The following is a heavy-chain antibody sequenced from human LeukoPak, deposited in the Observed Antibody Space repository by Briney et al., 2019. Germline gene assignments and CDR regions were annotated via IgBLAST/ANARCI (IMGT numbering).Heavy chain of an antibody. CDR3: ARFSSGYPPRPY. J-gene: IGHJ4*02. D-gene: IGHD3-22*01. Sequence: ASAKVSCKASGYTFTSYDINWVRQATGQGLEWMGWMNPNSGNTGYAQKFQGRVTMTRNTSISTAYMELSSLRSEDTAVYYCARFSSGYPPRPYWGQGTLVTVSS. CDR1: GYTFTSYD. CDR2: MNPNSGNT. V-gene: IGHV1-8*01.